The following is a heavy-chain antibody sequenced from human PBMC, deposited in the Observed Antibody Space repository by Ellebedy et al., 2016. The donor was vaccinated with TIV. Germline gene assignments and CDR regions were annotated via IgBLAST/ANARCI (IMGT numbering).Heavy chain of an antibody. V-gene: IGHV4-34*01. CDR1: GGSFSGYC. D-gene: IGHD6-13*01. J-gene: IGHJ4*02. Sequence: MPGGSLRLSCAVYGGSFSGYCWSWIRQPPGKGLEWIGEINHSGSTNYNPSLKSRVTISVETSKNQFSLKLSSVTAADTAVYFCARGFRDTWSWYYFDYWGQGTLVTVSS. CDR2: INHSGST. CDR3: ARGFRDTWSWYYFDY.